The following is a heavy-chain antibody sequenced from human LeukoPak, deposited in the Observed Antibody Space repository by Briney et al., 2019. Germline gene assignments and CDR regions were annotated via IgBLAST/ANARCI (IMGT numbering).Heavy chain of an antibody. D-gene: IGHD3-3*01. CDR1: GFTFSSYS. J-gene: IGHJ4*02. CDR2: ISSSSSYI. Sequence: PGESLRLSCAASGFTFSSYSMNWVRQAPGKGLEWVSSISSSSSYIYYADSVKGRFTISRDNAKNSLYLQMNSLRAEDTAVYYCARVFRERSYYFDYWGQGTLVTVSS. V-gene: IGHV3-21*01. CDR3: ARVFRERSYYFDY.